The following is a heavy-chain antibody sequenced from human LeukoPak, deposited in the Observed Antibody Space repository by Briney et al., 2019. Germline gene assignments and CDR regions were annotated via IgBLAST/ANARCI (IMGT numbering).Heavy chain of an antibody. CDR1: GGSISSSNW. CDR2: IYHSEST. CDR3: ARLRANYDFWSGYAFDI. V-gene: IGHV4-4*02. D-gene: IGHD3-3*01. Sequence: SETLSLTCAVSGGSISSSNWWSWVRQPPGKGLEWIGEIYHSESTNYNPSLKSRVTISVDTSKNQFSLKLSSVTAADTAVYYCARLRANYDFWSGYAFDIWGQGTMVTVSS. J-gene: IGHJ3*02.